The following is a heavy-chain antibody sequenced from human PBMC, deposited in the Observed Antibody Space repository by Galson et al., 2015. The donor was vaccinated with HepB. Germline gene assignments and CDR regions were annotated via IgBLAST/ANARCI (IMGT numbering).Heavy chain of an antibody. CDR3: AKTRSGGTPEFDY. D-gene: IGHD1-26*01. Sequence: SLRLSCAASRFTFNNYAMHWVRQAPGKGLEWVAVISYDGSNKDYAESVKGRFTVSRDNSKNTLYLQLNSLRVGDAAFYYCAKTRSGGTPEFDYWGQGTLVTVSS. CDR1: RFTFNNYA. V-gene: IGHV3-30*18. CDR2: ISYDGSNK. J-gene: IGHJ4*02.